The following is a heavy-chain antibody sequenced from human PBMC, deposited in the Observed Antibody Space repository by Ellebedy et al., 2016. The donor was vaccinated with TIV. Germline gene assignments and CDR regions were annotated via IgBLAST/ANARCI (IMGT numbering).Heavy chain of an antibody. V-gene: IGHV4-59*01. CDR2: IYYSGST. D-gene: IGHD5-18*01. CDR3: ARAIQLWSSYYYYYGMDV. CDR1: GGSISSYY. J-gene: IGHJ6*02. Sequence: MPSETLSLTCTVSGGSISSYYWSWIRQPPGKGLEWIGYIYYSGSTNYNPSLKSRVTISVDTSKNQFSLKLSSVTAADTAVYYCARAIQLWSSYYYYYGMDVWGQGTTVTVSS.